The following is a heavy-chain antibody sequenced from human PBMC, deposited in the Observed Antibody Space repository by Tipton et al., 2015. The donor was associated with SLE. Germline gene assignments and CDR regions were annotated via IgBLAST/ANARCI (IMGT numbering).Heavy chain of an antibody. Sequence: TLSLTCAVSGASISSTTRWGWVRQSPGKGLEWIGYIYYSGSTNYNPSLKSRVTMSLDTSKDQFSLKVNSVTAADTAVYYCARAILGPGATWSFYYGMDVWGQGTTVTVSS. J-gene: IGHJ6*02. CDR2: IYYSGST. D-gene: IGHD3-3*01. CDR3: ARAILGPGATWSFYYGMDV. CDR1: GASISSTTR. V-gene: IGHV4-4*02.